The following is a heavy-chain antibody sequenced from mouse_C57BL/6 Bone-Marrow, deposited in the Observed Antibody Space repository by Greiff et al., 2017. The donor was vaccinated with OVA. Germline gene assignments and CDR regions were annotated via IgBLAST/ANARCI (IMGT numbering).Heavy chain of an antibody. CDR3: AREVYYGSFDY. D-gene: IGHD1-1*01. CDR1: GYTFTSYG. V-gene: IGHV1-81*01. Sequence: QVQLQQSGAELARPGASVKLSCKASGYTFTSYGISWVKQRTGQGLVWIGEIYPRSGNTYYNEKFKGKATLTADKSSSTAYMELRSLTSEDSAVYFCAREVYYGSFDYWGQGTTLTVSS. J-gene: IGHJ2*01. CDR2: IYPRSGNT.